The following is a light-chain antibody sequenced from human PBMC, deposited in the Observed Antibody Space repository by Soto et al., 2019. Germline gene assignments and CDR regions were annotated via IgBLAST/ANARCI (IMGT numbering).Light chain of an antibody. Sequence: EIVLTQSPGTLSLSPGERATLSCRTSQSVSSSYLAWYQQKPGQAPRLLIYGASSRATGIPDRFSGSGSGTDFTLTISRLEPEDFATYYCQQYNSYSPFRFGGGTKVEIK. CDR1: QSVSSSY. J-gene: IGKJ4*01. CDR2: GAS. V-gene: IGKV3-20*01. CDR3: QQYNSYSPFR.